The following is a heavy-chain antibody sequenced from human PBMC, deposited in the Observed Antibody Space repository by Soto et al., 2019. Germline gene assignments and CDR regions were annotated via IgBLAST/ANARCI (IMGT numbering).Heavy chain of an antibody. CDR3: ARAGGPVDYSDYVGTHYFDY. CDR1: GYTFTGYY. Sequence: GXSVKVSCEASGYTFTGYYMHWMRQAPIQGLEWMGWINPDSGDTKHAQKFQGRVTMTRDTSISTAYMELSSLRSDDTAVYYCARAGGPVDYSDYVGTHYFDYWGQGALVTVSS. D-gene: IGHD4-17*01. J-gene: IGHJ4*02. CDR2: INPDSGDT. V-gene: IGHV1-2*02.